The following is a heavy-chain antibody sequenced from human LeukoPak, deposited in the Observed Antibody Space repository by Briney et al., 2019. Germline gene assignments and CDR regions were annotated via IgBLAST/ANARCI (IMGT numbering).Heavy chain of an antibody. D-gene: IGHD1-26*01. V-gene: IGHV3-64D*06. J-gene: IGHJ4*02. Sequence: PGGSLRLSCSASGFTFSSYAMHWVRQAPGKGLEYVSAISSNGGSTYYADSVKGRFTISRDNSKNTLYLQMSSLRAEDTAVYYCVKATIVGATGYWGQGTLDTVSS. CDR1: GFTFSSYA. CDR3: VKATIVGATGY. CDR2: ISSNGGST.